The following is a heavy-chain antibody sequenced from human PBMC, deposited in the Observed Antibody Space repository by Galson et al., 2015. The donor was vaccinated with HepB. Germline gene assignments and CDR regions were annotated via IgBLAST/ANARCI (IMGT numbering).Heavy chain of an antibody. CDR2: ISGYNGNT. V-gene: IGHV1-18*01. J-gene: IGHJ5*01. CDR1: GYTFNNYG. CDR3: ARGRYDTSPPDS. D-gene: IGHD3-22*01. Sequence: SVKVSCKASGYTFNNYGMSWVRQAPGQRLEWMGWISGYNGNTNYAQKFQDRLTMTTERSTSTVYMELRSLRSDDTAVYYCARGRYDTSPPDSWGQGTLVTVSS.